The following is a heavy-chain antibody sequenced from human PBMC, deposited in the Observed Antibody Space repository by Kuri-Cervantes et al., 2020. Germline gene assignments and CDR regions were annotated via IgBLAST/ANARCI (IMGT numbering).Heavy chain of an antibody. CDR3: AKDYDSSGYHYFDY. J-gene: IGHJ4*02. D-gene: IGHD3-22*01. CDR1: GFTFDDYA. V-gene: IGHV3-9*01. Sequence: SLKISCAASGFTFDDYAMHWVRQAPGKGLEWVSGISWNSGSIGYADSVKGRFTISRDNAKNSLYLQMNSLRAEDTALYYCAKDYDSSGYHYFDYWGQGTLVTVSS. CDR2: ISWNSGSI.